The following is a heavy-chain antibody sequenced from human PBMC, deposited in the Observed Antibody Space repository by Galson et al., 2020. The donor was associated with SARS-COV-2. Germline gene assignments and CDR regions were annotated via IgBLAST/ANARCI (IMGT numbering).Heavy chain of an antibody. V-gene: IGHV3-30*01. CDR1: GFTFSDYI. D-gene: IGHD6-19*01. J-gene: IGHJ4*02. CDR3: ARPHITGWYFFDF. Sequence: LKIPCAATGFTFSDYIIHWVRQAPGKGPEWVAEVSYDGSIKYYADSVKGRFTISRDNSKNTLYLQMNSLRAEDTAVYYCARPHITGWYFFDFWGPGALVIVSS. CDR2: VSYDGSIK.